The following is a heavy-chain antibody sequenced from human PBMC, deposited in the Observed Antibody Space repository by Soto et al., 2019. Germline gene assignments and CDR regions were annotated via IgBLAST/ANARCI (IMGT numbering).Heavy chain of an antibody. D-gene: IGHD4-4*01. Sequence: ASVKVSCKASGGTFSSYAISWVRQAPGQGLECMGGIIPIFGTANYAQKFQGRVTITADESTSTAYMELSSLRSEDTAVYYCARDYTNDAFDIWGQGTMVTVSS. CDR3: ARDYTNDAFDI. V-gene: IGHV1-69*13. CDR1: GGTFSSYA. CDR2: IIPIFGTA. J-gene: IGHJ3*02.